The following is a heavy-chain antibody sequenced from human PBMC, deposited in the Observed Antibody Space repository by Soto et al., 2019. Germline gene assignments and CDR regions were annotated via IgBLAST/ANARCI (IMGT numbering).Heavy chain of an antibody. D-gene: IGHD6-13*01. Sequence: GGSLRLSCAASGFTFSGYSMNWVRQAPGKGLEWVSSISSSSSYIYYADSVKGRFTISRDNAKNSLYLQMNSLRAEDAAVYYCATVGSSWEIGANWFDPWGQGTLVTVSS. CDR3: ATVGSSWEIGANWFDP. J-gene: IGHJ5*02. CDR1: GFTFSGYS. CDR2: ISSSSSYI. V-gene: IGHV3-21*01.